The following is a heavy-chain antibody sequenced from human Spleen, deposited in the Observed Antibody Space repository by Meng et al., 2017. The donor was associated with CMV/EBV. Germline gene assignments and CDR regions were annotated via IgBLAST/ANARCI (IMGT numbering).Heavy chain of an antibody. J-gene: IGHJ4*02. V-gene: IGHV3-30*04. D-gene: IGHD3-3*01. CDR2: ISHDRSNR. CDR3: ARGEDDFWSGYSYFVY. CDR1: GFPFNDYS. Sequence: GGSLRLSCTASGFPFNDYSMHWVRQAPGKGLEWLAVISHDRSNRYYANFVKGRFTISRDNSRNTLSLQMNSLRADDTTVYYCARGEDDFWSGYSYFVYWGQGTLVTVSS.